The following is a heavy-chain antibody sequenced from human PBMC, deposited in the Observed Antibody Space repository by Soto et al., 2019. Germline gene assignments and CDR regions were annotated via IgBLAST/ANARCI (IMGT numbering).Heavy chain of an antibody. V-gene: IGHV1-18*01. CDR3: ARSNYDFWSGYFCYCYKDV. Sequence: ASVKVSCKASGYTFTSYGISWVRQAPGQGLEWMGWISAYNGNTNYAQKLQGRVTMTTDTSTSTAYMELRSLRSDDTAVYYCARSNYDFWSGYFCYCYKDVWGKGTTVTVSS. CDR2: ISAYNGNT. CDR1: GYTFTSYG. J-gene: IGHJ6*03. D-gene: IGHD3-3*01.